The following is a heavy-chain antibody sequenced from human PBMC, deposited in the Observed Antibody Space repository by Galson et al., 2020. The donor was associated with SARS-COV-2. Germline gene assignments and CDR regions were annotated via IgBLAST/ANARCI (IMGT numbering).Heavy chain of an antibody. CDR1: GGSISSSSYY. Sequence: SETLSLTCTVSGGSISSSSYYWGWIRQPPGKGLEWIGSIYYSGSTYYNPSLKSRVTISVDTSKNQFSLKLSSVTAADTAVYYCARLPYSSGWIWYYFDYWGQGTLVTVSS. CDR3: ARLPYSSGWIWYYFDY. D-gene: IGHD6-19*01. V-gene: IGHV4-39*01. J-gene: IGHJ4*02. CDR2: IYYSGST.